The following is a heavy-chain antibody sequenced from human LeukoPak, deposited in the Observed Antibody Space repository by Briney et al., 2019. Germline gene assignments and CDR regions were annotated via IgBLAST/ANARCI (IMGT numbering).Heavy chain of an antibody. V-gene: IGHV4-4*02. D-gene: IGHD3-10*01. CDR2: ISLRGRT. Sequence: SETLSLTCGVSGGSITTTNFWSWVRQPPGGGLEWIGEISLRGRTQYNPSLKSRVNISIDESKNHLYLSLASVTAADTAVYYCSRRAYGVEGSTFDIWGQGTMVTVSS. CDR1: GGSITTTNF. J-gene: IGHJ3*02. CDR3: SRRAYGVEGSTFDI.